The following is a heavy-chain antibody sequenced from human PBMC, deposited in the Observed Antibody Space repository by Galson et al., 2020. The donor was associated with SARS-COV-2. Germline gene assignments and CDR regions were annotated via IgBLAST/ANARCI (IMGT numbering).Heavy chain of an antibody. CDR2: IYKSGKT. J-gene: IGHJ6*02. D-gene: IGHD3-3*01. Sequence: SETLLTCTVSGDSISSGPYYWTWVRQPAGRGLEWIGRIYKSGKTDYSPSLQSQVTMSIDTSKNQFSLKLTSVTAADTAVYYCARGNSPCATIFGLLVGTCGMDVWGHGTSVTVSS. V-gene: IGHV4-61*02. CDR3: ARGNSPCATIFGLLVGTCGMDV. CDR1: GDSISSGPYY.